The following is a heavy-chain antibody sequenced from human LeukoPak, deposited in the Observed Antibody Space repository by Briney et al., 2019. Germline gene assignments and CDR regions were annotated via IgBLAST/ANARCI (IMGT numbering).Heavy chain of an antibody. CDR2: ISGSGGST. V-gene: IGHV3-23*01. CDR3: AKGSLNAVVVPAARGLVDY. D-gene: IGHD2-2*01. J-gene: IGHJ4*02. Sequence: GGSLRLSCAASGFTFSSYAMSWVRQAPGKGLEWVSAISGSGGSTYYADSVKGRFTISRDNSKNTLYLQMSSLRAEDTAVYYCAKGSLNAVVVPAARGLVDYWGQGTLVTVSS. CDR1: GFTFSSYA.